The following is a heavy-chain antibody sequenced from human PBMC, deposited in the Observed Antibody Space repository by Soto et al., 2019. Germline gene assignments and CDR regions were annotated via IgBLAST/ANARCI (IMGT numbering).Heavy chain of an antibody. CDR2: IYYSGST. D-gene: IGHD2-15*01. J-gene: IGHJ4*02. V-gene: IGHV4-39*01. CDR1: GGSISSSSYY. CDR3: ARPGYCSGGSCYSSFDY. Sequence: ETLSLTCTVSGGSISSSSYYWGWIRQPPGKGLEWIGSIYYSGSTYYNPSLKSRVTISVDTSKNQFSLKLSSVTAADTAVYYCARPGYCSGGSCYSSFDYWGQGTLVTVSS.